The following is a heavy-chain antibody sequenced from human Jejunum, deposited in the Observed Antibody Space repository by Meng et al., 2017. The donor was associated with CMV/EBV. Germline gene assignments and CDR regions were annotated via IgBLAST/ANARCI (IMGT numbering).Heavy chain of an antibody. D-gene: IGHD3-16*01. CDR3: VNRGWLES. CDR2: IGDSGGST. J-gene: IGHJ5*01. Sequence: EVQLMDSXVGLVKPEXSLRLSGTASGFTFSSQTMSWVRQAPGKGLEWVSNIGDSGGSTNYADSVKGRFTISRDNSKNILYLQMNRLRAEDTAVYYCVNRGWLESWGQGTLVTVSS. CDR1: GFTFSSQT. V-gene: IGHV3-23*01.